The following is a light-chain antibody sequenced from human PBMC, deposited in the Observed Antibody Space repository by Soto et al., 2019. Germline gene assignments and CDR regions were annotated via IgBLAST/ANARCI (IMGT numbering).Light chain of an antibody. CDR1: QSVFFNSKNKNY. CDR3: QQYYSTPLT. J-gene: IGKJ4*01. V-gene: IGKV4-1*01. Sequence: DIVLTQSPDSLAVSLGERATINCKSSQSVFFNSKNKNYLTWYQQKPGQPPKLLIYWASSRESGVPDRFSGSGSGTDFTLTISSLQAEDVAVYYCQQYYSTPLTFGGGTKVEIK. CDR2: WAS.